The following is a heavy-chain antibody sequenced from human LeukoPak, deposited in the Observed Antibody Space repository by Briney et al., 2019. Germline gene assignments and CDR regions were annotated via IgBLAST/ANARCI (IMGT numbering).Heavy chain of an antibody. V-gene: IGHV5-51*01. CDR3: ARLKGRYSYGSGDP. CDR2: IYPGDSDT. Sequence: GASLKISCKGSGYRFTSYWIGWVRQMPGKGLEWMGIIYPGDSDTRYSPSFQGQVTISADKSISTASLQWSSLKASDTAMYYCARLKGRYSYGSGDPWGQGTLVTVSS. CDR1: GYRFTSYW. D-gene: IGHD5-18*01. J-gene: IGHJ5*02.